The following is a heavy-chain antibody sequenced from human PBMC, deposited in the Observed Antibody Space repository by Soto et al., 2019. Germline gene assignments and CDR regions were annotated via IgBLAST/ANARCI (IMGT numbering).Heavy chain of an antibody. V-gene: IGHV5-51*01. J-gene: IGHJ5*02. CDR3: ARPFDTSGWYDH. CDR1: GYSFTSYW. D-gene: IGHD6-19*01. CDR2: IYPGDSET. Sequence: GESLKISCKGSGYSFTSYWIAWVRQMPGKGLECMGIIYPGDSETRYSPSFEGQVTISADKSINTAYLQWSSLKASDSAMYYCARPFDTSGWYDHWGQGTLVTVSS.